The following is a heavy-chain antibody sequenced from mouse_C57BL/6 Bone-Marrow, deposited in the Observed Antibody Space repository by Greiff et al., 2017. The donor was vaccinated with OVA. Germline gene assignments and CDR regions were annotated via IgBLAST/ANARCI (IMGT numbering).Heavy chain of an antibody. J-gene: IGHJ2*01. V-gene: IGHV1-82*01. D-gene: IGHD2-2*01. CDR2: IYPGDGDT. CDR3: AWLQFDY. CDR1: GYAFSSSW. Sequence: QVQLQQSGPELVKPGASVKISCKASGYAFSSSWMNWVKQRPGKGLEWIGRIYPGDGDTNYNGKFKGKATLTADKSSSTAYMQLSSLTSEDSAVYFCAWLQFDYWGQGTTLTVSS.